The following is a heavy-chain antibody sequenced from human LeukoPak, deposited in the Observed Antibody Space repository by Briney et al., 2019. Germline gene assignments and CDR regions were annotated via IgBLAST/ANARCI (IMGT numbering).Heavy chain of an antibody. CDR3: ARVGYYGSGSYYFLNAFDI. D-gene: IGHD3-10*01. V-gene: IGHV1-2*02. Sequence: GASVKVSCKASGYTFTGYYMHWVRQAPGQGLEWMGWINPNSGGTNYAQKLQGRVTMTTDTSTSTAYMELRSLRSDDTAVYYCARVGYYGSGSYYFLNAFDIWGQGTMVTVSS. CDR2: INPNSGGT. J-gene: IGHJ3*02. CDR1: GYTFTGYY.